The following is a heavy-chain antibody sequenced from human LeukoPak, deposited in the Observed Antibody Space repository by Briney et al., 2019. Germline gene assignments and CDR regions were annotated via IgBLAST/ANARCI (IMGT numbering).Heavy chain of an antibody. V-gene: IGHV3-7*01. D-gene: IGHD3-22*01. J-gene: IGHJ4*02. CDR3: AREGGYYDSSGYLGRLFDC. Sequence: GGSLRLSCAASAFSFSSYWMSWVRQAPGKGLEWVANIKKDGSEKYYVDSVKGRFTISRDNAKNSLYLQMNSLRAEDTAVYYCAREGGYYDSSGYLGRLFDCWGQGILVTVSS. CDR1: AFSFSSYW. CDR2: IKKDGSEK.